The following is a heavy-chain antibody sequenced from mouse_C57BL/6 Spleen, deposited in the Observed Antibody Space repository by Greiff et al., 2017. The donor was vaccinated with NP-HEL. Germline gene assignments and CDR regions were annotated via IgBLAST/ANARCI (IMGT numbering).Heavy chain of an antibody. J-gene: IGHJ4*01. CDR3: ASPIYYDYDDAMDY. Sequence: VQLQQSGPELVKPGASVKISCKASGYAFSSSWMNWVKQRPGKGLEWIGRIYPGDGDTNYNGKFKGKATLTADKSSSTAYMQLSSLTSEDSAVYFCASPIYYDYDDAMDYWGQGTSVTVSS. V-gene: IGHV1-82*01. CDR1: GYAFSSSW. D-gene: IGHD2-4*01. CDR2: IYPGDGDT.